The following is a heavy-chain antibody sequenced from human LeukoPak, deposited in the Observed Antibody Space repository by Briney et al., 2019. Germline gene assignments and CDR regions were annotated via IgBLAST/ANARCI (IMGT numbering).Heavy chain of an antibody. V-gene: IGHV4-59*08. Sequence: KSSETLSLTCTVSGGSISSYYWSWIRQPPGKGLEWIGYIFFSGSTNYNPSLKSRVAISVDTSKNQFSLKLSSVTAADTAVYYCARLPYHSWFDPWGQGTLVTVSS. CDR2: IFFSGST. CDR1: GGSISSYY. J-gene: IGHJ5*02. CDR3: ARLPYHSWFDP.